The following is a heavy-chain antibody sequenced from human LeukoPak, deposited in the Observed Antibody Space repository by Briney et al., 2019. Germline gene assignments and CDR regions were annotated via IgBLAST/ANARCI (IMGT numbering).Heavy chain of an antibody. CDR3: ARASTPPSMYYYDSSGYYYFDY. CDR1: GFTFSSYW. J-gene: IGHJ4*02. D-gene: IGHD3-22*01. V-gene: IGHV3-7*01. Sequence: GGSLRLSCAASGFTFSSYWMSWVRQAPGKGLEWVANIKQDGSEKYYVDSVKGRFTISRDNAKNSLYLQMNSLRAEDTAVYYCARASTPPSMYYYDSSGYYYFDYWGQGTLVTVSS. CDR2: IKQDGSEK.